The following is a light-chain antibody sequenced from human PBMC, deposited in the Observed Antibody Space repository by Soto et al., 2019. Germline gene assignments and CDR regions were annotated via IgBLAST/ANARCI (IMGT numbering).Light chain of an antibody. J-gene: IGKJ5*01. Sequence: EIVLTQSPATLSLSPGERATLSCRASPSVTNFLAWYQQKPGQAPRLLIYGAFNRATGIPARFSGSGSGTDFTLTISSLEPEDSAIYYCQQRIIWPPVTFGQGTRLEIK. CDR2: GAF. CDR1: PSVTNF. CDR3: QQRIIWPPVT. V-gene: IGKV3-11*01.